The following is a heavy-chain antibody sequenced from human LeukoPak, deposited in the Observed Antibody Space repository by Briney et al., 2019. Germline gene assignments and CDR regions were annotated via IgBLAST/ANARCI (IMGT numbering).Heavy chain of an antibody. J-gene: IGHJ4*02. Sequence: SETLSLTCTVSGGTISSYYWSWIRQPPGKGLEWIGYIYYSGSTNYNPSLKRRVTISVDTSKNQFSLKLSSVTAADTAVYYCARSPPAKGFYYFDYWGQGTLVTVSS. CDR1: GGTISSYY. CDR3: ARSPPAKGFYYFDY. V-gene: IGHV4-59*08. CDR2: IYYSGST.